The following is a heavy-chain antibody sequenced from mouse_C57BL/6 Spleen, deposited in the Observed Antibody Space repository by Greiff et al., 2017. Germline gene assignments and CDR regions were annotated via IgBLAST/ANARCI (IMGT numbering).Heavy chain of an antibody. V-gene: IGHV1-81*01. D-gene: IGHD1-1*01. Sequence: LVESGAELARPGASVKLSCKASGYTFTSYGISWVKQRTGQGLEWIGEIYPRSGNTYYNEKFKGKATLTADKSSSTAYMELRSLTSEDSAVYFCAREITTVVAPGFDYWGQGTTLTVSS. CDR3: AREITTVVAPGFDY. CDR2: IYPRSGNT. CDR1: GYTFTSYG. J-gene: IGHJ2*01.